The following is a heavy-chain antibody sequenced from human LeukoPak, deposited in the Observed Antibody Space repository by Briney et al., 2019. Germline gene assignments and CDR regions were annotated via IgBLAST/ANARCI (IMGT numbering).Heavy chain of an antibody. CDR2: ISGSGGST. CDR1: GFTFSSYA. CDR3: AIKSGDRRWSWFDP. J-gene: IGHJ5*02. Sequence: GGSLRLSCAAFGFTFSSYAMSWVRQAPGKGLEWVSAISGSGGSTYYADSVKGRFTISRDNSKNTLYLQMNSLRAEDTAVYYCAIKSGDRRWSWFDPWGQGTLVTVSS. V-gene: IGHV3-23*01. D-gene: IGHD1-1*01.